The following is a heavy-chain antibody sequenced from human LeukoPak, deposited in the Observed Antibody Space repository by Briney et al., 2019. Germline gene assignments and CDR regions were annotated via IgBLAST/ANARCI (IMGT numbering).Heavy chain of an antibody. D-gene: IGHD1-1*01. J-gene: IGHJ4*02. Sequence: GESLEISCKVSGYSFSNYWIGWVRQVPGKGLEWMGIIYPGDSDTRYSPSFQGQVTISADKSISTAYLQWSSLKASDTAMYYCARLDKTTGLNFDYWGQGTLVTVSS. V-gene: IGHV5-51*01. CDR1: GYSFSNYW. CDR3: ARLDKTTGLNFDY. CDR2: IYPGDSDT.